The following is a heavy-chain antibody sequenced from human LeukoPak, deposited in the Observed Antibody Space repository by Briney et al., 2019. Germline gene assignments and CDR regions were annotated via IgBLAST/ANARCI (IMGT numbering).Heavy chain of an antibody. V-gene: IGHV4-31*03. Sequence: SQTLSLTCTVSGGSISRGGYYWSWIRQHPGKGLEWIGYIYYSGSTYYNPSLKSRVTISVDTSKNQFSLKLNSVTAADTAVYYCASLQDILTGYTSDYWGQGTLVTVSS. J-gene: IGHJ4*02. CDR3: ASLQDILTGYTSDY. CDR1: GGSISRGGYY. CDR2: IYYSGST. D-gene: IGHD3-9*01.